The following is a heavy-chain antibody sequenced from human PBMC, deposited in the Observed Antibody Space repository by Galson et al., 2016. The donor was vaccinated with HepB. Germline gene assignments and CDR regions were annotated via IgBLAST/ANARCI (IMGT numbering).Heavy chain of an antibody. D-gene: IGHD6-19*01. Sequence: SETLSLTCAVSGDSISSNNWWSWVRQPPGKGLEWIGEIYHSGSTNYNPSLKSRITISVDTSKIEFSLNLSSVTAADTAVYYCARGAAGKDLDYWGQGKLVTVSS. V-gene: IGHV4-4*02. CDR1: GDSISSNNW. CDR3: ARGAAGKDLDY. J-gene: IGHJ4*02. CDR2: IYHSGST.